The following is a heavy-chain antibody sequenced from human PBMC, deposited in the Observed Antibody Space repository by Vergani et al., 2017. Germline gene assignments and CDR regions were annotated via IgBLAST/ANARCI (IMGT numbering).Heavy chain of an antibody. CDR3: AKADTATNRIFDY. J-gene: IGHJ4*02. D-gene: IGHD5-18*01. V-gene: IGHV3-9*01. CDR1: GFTFDDYA. Sequence: EVQLVESGGGLVQPGRSLRLSCAASGFTFDDYAMHWVRQAPGKGLEWVSGISWNSGSIGYADSVKGRFTISRDNAKNSLYLQMNSLRAGDTALYYCAKADTATNRIFDYWGQGTLVTVSS. CDR2: ISWNSGSI.